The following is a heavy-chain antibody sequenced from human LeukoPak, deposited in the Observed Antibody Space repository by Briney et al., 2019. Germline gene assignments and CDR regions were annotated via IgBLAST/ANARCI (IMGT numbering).Heavy chain of an antibody. D-gene: IGHD3-10*01. J-gene: IGHJ4*02. CDR2: ISYDGSNK. Sequence: GGSLRLSCSASGFTFSNYAMHWVRQAPGKGLEWVAVISYDGSNKFYADSVKGRFTLSRDNSKNTLYLQMNSLRIEDTAVYYCGRGSVGFGELNYWGQGTLVTVSS. CDR1: GFTFSNYA. CDR3: GRGSVGFGELNY. V-gene: IGHV3-30-3*01.